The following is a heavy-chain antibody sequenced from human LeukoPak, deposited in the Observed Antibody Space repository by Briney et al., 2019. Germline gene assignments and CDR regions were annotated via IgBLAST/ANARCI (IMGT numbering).Heavy chain of an antibody. CDR1: GFTFSNYA. CDR3: VRGPEYYYDSSSGNY. V-gene: IGHV3-23*01. Sequence: PGGSLRLSCSASGFTFSNYAMNWVRQAPGKGLEWVSGISGSGGHTYYAGSVKGRFTISRDNSKNTLYLQMNSLRAEDTALYYCVRGPEYYYDSSSGNYWGQGTLVTVSS. J-gene: IGHJ4*02. CDR2: ISGSGGHT. D-gene: IGHD3-22*01.